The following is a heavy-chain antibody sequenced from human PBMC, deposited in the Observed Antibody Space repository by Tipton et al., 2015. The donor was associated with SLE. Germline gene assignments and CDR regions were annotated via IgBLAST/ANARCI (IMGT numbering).Heavy chain of an antibody. Sequence: LRLSCAVYGGSFSGYYWSWIRQPPGKGLEWIGEINHSGSTSYNPSLESRASISVDTSKNQFSLKLSSVTAADTAVYYCTRGPDRVKTGYWGQGTLVTVSS. CDR1: GGSFSGYY. V-gene: IGHV4-34*01. J-gene: IGHJ4*02. D-gene: IGHD1-14*01. CDR3: TRGPDRVKTGY. CDR2: INHSGST.